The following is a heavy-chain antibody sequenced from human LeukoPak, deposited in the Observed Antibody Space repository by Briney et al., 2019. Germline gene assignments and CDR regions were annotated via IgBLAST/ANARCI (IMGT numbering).Heavy chain of an antibody. CDR3: ARVSGLGSYYDSSGYPDY. CDR1: GFTFDDYG. Sequence: GGALRLSCAASGFTFDDYGMSWVRPAPGKGLEWVSGINWNGGSTGYADSVKGRFTISRDNAKNSLYLQMNSLRAEDTALYYCARVSGLGSYYDSSGYPDYWGQGTLVTVSS. J-gene: IGHJ4*02. D-gene: IGHD3-22*01. V-gene: IGHV3-20*04. CDR2: INWNGGST.